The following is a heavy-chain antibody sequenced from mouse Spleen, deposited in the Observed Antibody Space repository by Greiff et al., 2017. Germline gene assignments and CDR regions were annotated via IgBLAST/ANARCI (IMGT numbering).Heavy chain of an antibody. CDR3: ALTTVIATDWYFDV. D-gene: IGHD1-1*01. Sequence: QVQLQQPGTELVKPGASVKLSCKASGYTFTSYWMHWVKQRPGQGLEWIGNINPSNGGTNYNEKFKSKATLTVDKSSSTAYMQLSSLTSEGSAVYYCALTTVIATDWYFDVWGAGTTVTVSS. V-gene: IGHV1-53*01. J-gene: IGHJ1*01. CDR1: GYTFTSYW. CDR2: INPSNGGT.